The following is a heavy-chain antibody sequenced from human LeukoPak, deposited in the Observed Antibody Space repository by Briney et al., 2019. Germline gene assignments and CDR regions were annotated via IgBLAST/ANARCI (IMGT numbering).Heavy chain of an antibody. D-gene: IGHD6-13*01. CDR2: IYYSGST. CDR1: DGSISSYY. V-gene: IGHV4-59*01. CDR3: ARDRGSSWSGWFDP. Sequence: SETLSLNCTVSDGSISSYYWSWIRQPPGKGLEWIGYIYYSGSTNYNPSLKSRVTISVDTSKNQFSLKLSSVTAADTAVYYCARDRGSSWSGWFDPWGQGTLVTVSS. J-gene: IGHJ5*02.